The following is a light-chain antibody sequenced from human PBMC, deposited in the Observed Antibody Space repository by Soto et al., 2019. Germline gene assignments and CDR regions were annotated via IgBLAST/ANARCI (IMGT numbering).Light chain of an antibody. J-gene: IGLJ1*01. Sequence: QSVLTQPPSVSGAPGQRVTISCTGSSSNIGAGYDVHWYQQLPGTAPKPLIYGNSNRPSGVPDRFSGSKSGTSASLAITGLQAEDEADYYCQSYDSSLSGFYVFGNGTKVTVL. CDR3: QSYDSSLSGFYV. V-gene: IGLV1-40*01. CDR1: SSNIGAGYD. CDR2: GNS.